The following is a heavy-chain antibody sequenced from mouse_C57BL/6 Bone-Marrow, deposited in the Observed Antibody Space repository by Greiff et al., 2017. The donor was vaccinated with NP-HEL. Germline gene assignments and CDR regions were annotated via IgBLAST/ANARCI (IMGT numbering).Heavy chain of an antibody. CDR3: TRPYYGYDAWFAY. CDR2: IYPGNSDT. J-gene: IGHJ3*01. CDR1: GYTFTSYW. D-gene: IGHD2-9*01. Sequence: VQLQQSGTVLARPGASVKMSCKTSGYTFTSYWLYWVIQRPGQGQVWLGAIYPGNSDTSYNPTFKGKDNLTAVTSASTAYMELSSLTNEDSAVYYCTRPYYGYDAWFAYWGQGTLVTVSA. V-gene: IGHV1-5*01.